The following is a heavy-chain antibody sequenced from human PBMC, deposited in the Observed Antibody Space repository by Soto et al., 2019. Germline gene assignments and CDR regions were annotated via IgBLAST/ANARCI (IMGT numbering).Heavy chain of an antibody. V-gene: IGHV3-33*01. CDR1: GFSFSSYG. CDR3: ARWWNDEEWVETMDV. Sequence: QVQLVESGGGVVQPGRSLRLSCAASGFSFSSYGMHWVRQAPGKGLEWVAVIYYDGSNEYYSDSVKGRFTISRDNSKNKLYLQMNSLRVEDTAVYYCARWWNDEEWVETMDVWGQGTTVTVSS. CDR2: IYYDGSNE. J-gene: IGHJ6*02. D-gene: IGHD1-1*01.